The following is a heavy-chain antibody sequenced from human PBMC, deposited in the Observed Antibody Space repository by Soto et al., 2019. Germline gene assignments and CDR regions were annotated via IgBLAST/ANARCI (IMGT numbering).Heavy chain of an antibody. CDR1: GFTFSSYD. J-gene: IGHJ6*02. V-gene: IGHV3-13*05. D-gene: IGHD3-9*01. Sequence: PGGSLRLSCAASGFTFSSYDMHWVRQATGKGLEWVSAIGTAGDPYYPGSVKGRFTISRENAKNSLYLQMNSLRAGDTAVYYCARGLRYFDWLSPIGGMDVWGQGTTVTVSS. CDR2: IGTAGDP. CDR3: ARGLRYFDWLSPIGGMDV.